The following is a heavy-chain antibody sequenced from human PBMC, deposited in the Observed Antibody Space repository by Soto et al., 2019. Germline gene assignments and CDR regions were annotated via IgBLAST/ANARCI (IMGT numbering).Heavy chain of an antibody. V-gene: IGHV3-23*01. CDR2: INGNGGST. J-gene: IGHJ4*02. D-gene: IGHD6-19*01. CDR1: GFTFSSYC. CDR3: ASLSPSGWHIDY. Sequence: PGGSLRLSCAASGFTFSSYCMHWVRQAPGKGLEWVSAINGNGGSTYYADSVKGRFTISRDNSKNTLYLQMNSLRAEDTAVYYCASLSPSGWHIDYWGQGTLVTVSS.